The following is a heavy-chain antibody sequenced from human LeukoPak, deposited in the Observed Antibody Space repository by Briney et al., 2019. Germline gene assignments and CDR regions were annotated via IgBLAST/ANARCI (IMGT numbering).Heavy chain of an antibody. CDR3: ARDGPSDYYDSSGYPN. Sequence: ASVKVSCKASGYTFTSYGISWVRQAPGQGLEWMGWISAYNGNTNYAQKLQGRVTMTTDTSTSTAYMELRSLRSDDTAVYYCARDGPSDYYDSSGYPNWGQGTLVTVSS. J-gene: IGHJ4*02. V-gene: IGHV1-18*01. D-gene: IGHD3-22*01. CDR2: ISAYNGNT. CDR1: GYTFTSYG.